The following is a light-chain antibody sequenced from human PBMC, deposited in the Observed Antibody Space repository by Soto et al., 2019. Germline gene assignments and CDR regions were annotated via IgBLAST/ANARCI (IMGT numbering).Light chain of an antibody. CDR2: DAS. J-gene: IGKJ4*01. CDR3: QQRSNWRPF. V-gene: IGKV3-11*01. Sequence: EIVLTQSPATLSLSPGERATLSCRASQSVRNYLAWYQQKPVQAPRLLIYDASNRATGIPARFSGSGSGTDFTLTISSLEPEDFAVYYCQQRSNWRPFVGVGTKVEFK. CDR1: QSVRNY.